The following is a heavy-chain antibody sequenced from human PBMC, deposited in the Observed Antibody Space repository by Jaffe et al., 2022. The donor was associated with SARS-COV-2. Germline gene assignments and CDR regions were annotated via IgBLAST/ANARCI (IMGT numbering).Heavy chain of an antibody. CDR3: VRHWQSVDP. V-gene: IGHV4-39*01. CDR2: FYYGGST. J-gene: IGHJ5*02. CDR1: GDSITSGDYY. Sequence: QLQLQESGPGLVKPSETLSLSCIVSGDSITSGDYYWGWIRQPPGKGLEWIGHFYYGGSTDYNPSLKGRVTISVDTSKNQFSLNLNSVTAADSAIYYCVRHWQSVDPWGQGTLVTVSS.